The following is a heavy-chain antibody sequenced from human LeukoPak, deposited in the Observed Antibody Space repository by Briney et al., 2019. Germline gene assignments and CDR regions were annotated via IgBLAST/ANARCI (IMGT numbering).Heavy chain of an antibody. D-gene: IGHD1-14*01. Sequence: GGSLRLSCAASGFTFSSYDMHWVRQATGKGLEWVSAIGVAANTFYSGSVKGRFTISRENAKNSLYLLMSSLRAEDTAVYYCARQTPPHGNFDYWGPGTLVTVSS. J-gene: IGHJ4*02. CDR3: ARQTPPHGNFDY. V-gene: IGHV3-13*01. CDR1: GFTFSSYD. CDR2: IGVAANT.